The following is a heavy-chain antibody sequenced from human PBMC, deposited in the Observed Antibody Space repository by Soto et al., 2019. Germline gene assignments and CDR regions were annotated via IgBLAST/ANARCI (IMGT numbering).Heavy chain of an antibody. CDR1: GYTFTSYA. Sequence: ASVKVSCKASGYTFTSYAMRWVRQAPGQRLEWMGWINAGNGNTKYSQKFQGRVTITRDTSASTAYMELSSLRSEDTAGYYCARSRGCSGGSCYPSRGWFDPWGQGTLVTVSS. J-gene: IGHJ5*02. CDR2: INAGNGNT. CDR3: ARSRGCSGGSCYPSRGWFDP. D-gene: IGHD2-15*01. V-gene: IGHV1-3*01.